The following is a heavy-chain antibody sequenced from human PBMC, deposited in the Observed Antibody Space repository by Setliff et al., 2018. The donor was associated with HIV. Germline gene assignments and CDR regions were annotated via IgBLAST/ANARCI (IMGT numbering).Heavy chain of an antibody. Sequence: SETLSLTCSVSGDSISSSSYYWSWIRQPAGKGLEWIGRIYTSGSTNYNPSLKSRVTMSVDTSKNQFSLKLSSVTAADTAVYYCARLRHTYYYDSSYFDYWGQGTLVTAPQ. CDR3: ARLRHTYYYDSSYFDY. J-gene: IGHJ4*02. CDR1: GDSISSSSYY. V-gene: IGHV4-61*02. CDR2: IYTSGST. D-gene: IGHD3-22*01.